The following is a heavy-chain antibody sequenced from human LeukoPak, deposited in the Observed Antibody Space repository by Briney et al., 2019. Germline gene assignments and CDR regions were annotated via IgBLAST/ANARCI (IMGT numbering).Heavy chain of an antibody. D-gene: IGHD3-22*01. CDR3: ARALSITMIVAPDAFDI. CDR2: IIPIFGTA. J-gene: IGHJ3*02. V-gene: IGHV1-69*13. CDR1: GGTFSSYA. Sequence: ASVKVSCKASGGTFSSYAISWVRQAPGQGLEWMGGIIPIFGTANYAQKFQGRVTITADESTSTAYMELSSLRSEDTAVYYCARALSITMIVAPDAFDIWGQGTMVTVSS.